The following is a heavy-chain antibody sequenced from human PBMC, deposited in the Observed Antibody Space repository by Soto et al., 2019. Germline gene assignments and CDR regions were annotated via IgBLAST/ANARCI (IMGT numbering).Heavy chain of an antibody. CDR1: GYTFTDYY. D-gene: IGHD3-16*01. J-gene: IGHJ4*02. CDR3: ATLGAGAFDY. Sequence: GASVKVSCKASGYTFTDYYIHWVRQAPGQGLECVGWLNPNSGGSNYAQKLQGRVTMTRDTSISTAYMELSRLTSDDTAVYYCATLGAGAFDYWGQGTLVTVSS. V-gene: IGHV1-2*02. CDR2: LNPNSGGS.